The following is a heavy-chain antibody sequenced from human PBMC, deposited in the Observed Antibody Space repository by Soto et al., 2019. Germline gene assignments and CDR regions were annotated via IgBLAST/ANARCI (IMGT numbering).Heavy chain of an antibody. V-gene: IGHV3-9*01. D-gene: IGHD1-20*01. CDR1: GFTFDDYA. CDR3: AKDALDNWNPDYYYYMDV. J-gene: IGHJ6*03. Sequence: EVQLVESGGGLVQPGRSLRLSCAASGFTFDDYAMHWVRQAPGKGLEWVSGISWNSGSIGYADSVKGRFTISRDNAKNSLYLQMNSLRAEDTALYYCAKDALDNWNPDYYYYMDVWGKGTTVTVSS. CDR2: ISWNSGSI.